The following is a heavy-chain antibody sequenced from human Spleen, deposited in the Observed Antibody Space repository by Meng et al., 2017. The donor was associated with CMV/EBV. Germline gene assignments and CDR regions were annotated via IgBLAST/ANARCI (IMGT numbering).Heavy chain of an antibody. CDR2: INHTVRS. J-gene: IGHJ6*02. CDR3: ARGTVLVGMDV. Sequence: GSLRLSCAVYGGSFSGHYWSWIRQSPGKGLEWIGEINHTVRSLYKPSLKSRVTMSVDTSKNQFSLRLSSVTAADTAVYYCARGTVLVGMDVWGQGTTVTVS. D-gene: IGHD2-8*01. CDR1: GGSFSGHY. V-gene: IGHV4-34*01.